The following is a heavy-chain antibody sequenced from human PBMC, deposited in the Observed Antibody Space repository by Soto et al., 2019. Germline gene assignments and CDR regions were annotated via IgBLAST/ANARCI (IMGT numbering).Heavy chain of an antibody. Sequence: SPTLSLTCAISGDSVSSNSAAWNWIRQSPSRGLEWLGRTYYRSKWYNDYAVSVKSRITINPDTSKNQFSLQLNSVTPEDTAVYYCARHLPYCSRTSCYSWFDPWGPGTLVTVSS. CDR3: ARHLPYCSRTSCYSWFDP. V-gene: IGHV6-1*01. CDR2: TYYRSKWYN. D-gene: IGHD2-2*01. J-gene: IGHJ5*01. CDR1: GDSVSSNSAA.